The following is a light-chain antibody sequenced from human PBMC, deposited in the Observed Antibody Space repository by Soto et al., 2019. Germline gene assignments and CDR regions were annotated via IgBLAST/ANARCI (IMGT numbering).Light chain of an antibody. CDR1: QSVLYSSNNKNY. Sequence: DIVMTQSPDSLAVSLGERATINCKSSQSVLYSSNNKNYLAWYQHKPGQPPKLLIYWASTRESGVPDRFSGSGSGTDFTLTINSLQAEDVAVYYCQQSYSPPLTFGGGTKVDIK. CDR2: WAS. J-gene: IGKJ4*01. V-gene: IGKV4-1*01. CDR3: QQSYSPPLT.